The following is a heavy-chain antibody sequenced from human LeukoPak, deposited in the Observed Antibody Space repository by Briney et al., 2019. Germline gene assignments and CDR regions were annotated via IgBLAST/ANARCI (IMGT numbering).Heavy chain of an antibody. J-gene: IGHJ4*02. CDR2: IYSGGST. CDR1: GFIVSSNY. Sequence: GRSPRLSCAASGFIVSSNYMNWVRRAPGKGLEWVSVIYSGGSTYYADSVKGRFTISRDNSKNTLYLQMNSLRAEDTAVYYCARGQNIPAWGQGTLVTVSS. V-gene: IGHV3-53*01. D-gene: IGHD1/OR15-1a*01. CDR3: ARGQNIPA.